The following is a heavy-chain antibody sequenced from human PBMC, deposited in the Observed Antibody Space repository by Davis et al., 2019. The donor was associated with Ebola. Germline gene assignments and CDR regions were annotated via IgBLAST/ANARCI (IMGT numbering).Heavy chain of an antibody. J-gene: IGHJ4*02. CDR2: IRFDGSDQ. Sequence: GESLKISCAASGFTFTYYGMHWVSQAPGKGLEWVAFIRFDGSDQYYGDSVKGRFTISRDNSKNTVYLQMNSLRTEDTAMYYCAKDQVSIAASPPLDSWGQGTLVIVSS. V-gene: IGHV3-30*02. CDR3: AKDQVSIAASPPLDS. D-gene: IGHD2-15*01. CDR1: GFTFTYYG.